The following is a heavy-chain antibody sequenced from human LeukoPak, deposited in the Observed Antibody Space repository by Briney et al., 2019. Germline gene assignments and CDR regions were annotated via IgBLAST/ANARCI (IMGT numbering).Heavy chain of an antibody. CDR2: IYYSGST. Sequence: PSQTLSLTCTVSGGSISSGGYYWSWIRQHPGKGLEWIGYIYYSGSTYYNPSLKSRVTISVDTSKNQFSLKLSSVTAADTAVYYCARDREDYESYWYFDLWGRGTLVTVSS. V-gene: IGHV4-31*03. D-gene: IGHD3-22*01. CDR3: ARDREDYESYWYFDL. J-gene: IGHJ2*01. CDR1: GGSISSGGYY.